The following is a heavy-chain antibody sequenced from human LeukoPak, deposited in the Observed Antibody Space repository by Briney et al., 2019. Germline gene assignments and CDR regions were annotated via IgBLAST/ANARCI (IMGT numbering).Heavy chain of an antibody. Sequence: GGSLRLSCAASGFTFSSYGMHWVRQAPGKGLEWVAVISYDGSNKYYADSVKGRFTISRDNSKNTPYLQMNSLRAEDTAVYYCAKDQPRYCSGGSCYFFDYWGQGTLVTVSS. CDR3: AKDQPRYCSGGSCYFFDY. D-gene: IGHD2-15*01. CDR2: ISYDGSNK. V-gene: IGHV3-30*18. CDR1: GFTFSSYG. J-gene: IGHJ4*02.